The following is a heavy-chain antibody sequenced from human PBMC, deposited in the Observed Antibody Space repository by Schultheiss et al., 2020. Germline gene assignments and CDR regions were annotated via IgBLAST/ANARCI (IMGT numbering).Heavy chain of an antibody. CDR1: GFTFSSYS. CDR3: ARDNTMIVLYGMDV. D-gene: IGHD3-22*01. V-gene: IGHV3-48*01. Sequence: GGSLRLSCAASGFTFSSYSMNWVRQAPGKGLEWVSYISSSSSTIYYADSVKGRFTITRDNSKNTLYLQMNSLRAEDTAVYYCARDNTMIVLYGMDVWGQGTTVTVSS. CDR2: ISSSSSTI. J-gene: IGHJ6*02.